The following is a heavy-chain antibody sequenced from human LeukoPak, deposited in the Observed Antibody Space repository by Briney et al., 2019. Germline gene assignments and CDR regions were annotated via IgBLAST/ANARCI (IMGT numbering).Heavy chain of an antibody. Sequence: GASVKVSCKASGYTFTSYYMHWVRQAPGQGLEWMGIINPSGGSTIYAQKLQGRVTMTRDTSTSTVYMELSSLRSEDTAVYYCARDYGSYYWDYWGQGTLVTVSS. D-gene: IGHD1-26*01. V-gene: IGHV1-46*01. CDR1: GYTFTSYY. J-gene: IGHJ4*02. CDR2: INPSGGST. CDR3: ARDYGSYYWDY.